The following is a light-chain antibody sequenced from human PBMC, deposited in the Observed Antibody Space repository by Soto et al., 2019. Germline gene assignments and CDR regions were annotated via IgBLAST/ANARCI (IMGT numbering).Light chain of an antibody. V-gene: IGKV1-27*01. CDR2: GAS. CDR1: QGISNN. CDR3: QKYDSAPLT. Sequence: DIQMTQSPSSLSASVGDRVTITCRASQGISNNLAWYQQKPGKVPQLLIYGASTLQSGVPSRFSGSRSGTDFTLTISGLQPEDVATYYCQKYDSAPLTFGQGTKVEFK. J-gene: IGKJ1*01.